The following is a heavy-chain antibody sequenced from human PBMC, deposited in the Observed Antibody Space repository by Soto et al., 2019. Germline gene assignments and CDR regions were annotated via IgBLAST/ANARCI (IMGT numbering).Heavy chain of an antibody. Sequence: EVQLVESGGGLVQPGGSLRLSCSASGFIFSESTIYWVRQVPGKGLEAISAVSTSGRSTYYADSVKDRFTISRDNSKNTLFLQMGSLRPEDTASYYCVKQAHGFDGVAFDYWGEGNQVTVAS. CDR1: GFIFSEST. V-gene: IGHV3-64D*06. CDR2: VSTSGRST. CDR3: VKQAHGFDGVAFDY. D-gene: IGHD3-9*01. J-gene: IGHJ4*02.